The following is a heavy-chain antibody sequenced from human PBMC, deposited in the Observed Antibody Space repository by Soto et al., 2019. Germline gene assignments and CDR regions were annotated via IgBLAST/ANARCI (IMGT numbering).Heavy chain of an antibody. V-gene: IGHV1-46*01. D-gene: IGHD5-18*01. CDR3: ATMSMDTVLDGAVDY. Sequence: ASVKLSCKASGYTFTSYYMHWVRQAPGQGLEWMGIINPSGGSTSYAQKFQGRVTMTRDTSTSTVYMELSSLRSEDTAVYYCATMSMDTVLDGAVDYWGQGTLVTVSS. CDR1: GYTFTSYY. CDR2: INPSGGST. J-gene: IGHJ4*02.